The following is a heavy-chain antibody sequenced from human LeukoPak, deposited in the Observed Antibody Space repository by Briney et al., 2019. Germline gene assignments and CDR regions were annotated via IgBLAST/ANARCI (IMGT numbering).Heavy chain of an antibody. D-gene: IGHD1-14*01. CDR1: GGSISSYY. J-gene: IGHJ3*02. CDR2: IYYSGNT. CDR3: ARLRTGAFDI. V-gene: IGHV4-59*08. Sequence: TSEALSLTCTVSGGSISSYYWSWIRQPPGKGLEWIGYIYYSGNTNYNPSLKSRVTISVDTSKNQVSLKVSSVTAADAAVYYCARLRTGAFDIWGQGTMVTVSS.